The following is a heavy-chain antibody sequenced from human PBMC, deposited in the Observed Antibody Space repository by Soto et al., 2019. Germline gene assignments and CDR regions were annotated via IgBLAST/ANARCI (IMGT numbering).Heavy chain of an antibody. V-gene: IGHV3-21*01. CDR1: GFTFSSYI. Sequence: GGSLRLSCAASGFTFSSYIMNWVRQAPGKGLEWVSSISSSSSYIYYADSVKGRFTISRDNAKNSLYLQMNSLRAEDTAVYYCATNWMGPFSRTRADVWGQGTTVTVSS. J-gene: IGHJ6*02. CDR2: ISSSSSYI. D-gene: IGHD1-1*01. CDR3: ATNWMGPFSRTRADV.